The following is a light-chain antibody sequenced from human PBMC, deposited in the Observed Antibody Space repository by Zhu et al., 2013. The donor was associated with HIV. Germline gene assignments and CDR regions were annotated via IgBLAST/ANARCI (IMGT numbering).Light chain of an antibody. J-gene: IGLJ3*02. CDR1: SSDIGSYDL. CDR3: CSYTGSYHWV. Sequence: QSALTQAASMSGSPGQSITISCTGTSSDIGSYDLVSWYQQHPGKAPKLIIYEVKKRPSGVSDRFSGSKSGNTASLTISGLQAEDEADYYCCSYTGSYHWVFGGGTKLTVL. CDR2: EVK. V-gene: IGLV2-23*02.